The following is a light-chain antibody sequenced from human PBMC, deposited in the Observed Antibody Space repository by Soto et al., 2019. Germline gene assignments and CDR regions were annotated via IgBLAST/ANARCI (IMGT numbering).Light chain of an antibody. CDR3: CSYTRSSTVV. V-gene: IGLV2-14*03. J-gene: IGLJ2*01. CDR1: SSDVGGYNY. Sequence: QSALAQPASVSGSPGQSITISCTGTSSDVGGYNYVSWYQQYPGKAPKLIIYDVSYRPSGVSSRFSGSKSGNTASLTISGPQAEDEADYYCCSYTRSSTVVFGGGTQLTVL. CDR2: DVS.